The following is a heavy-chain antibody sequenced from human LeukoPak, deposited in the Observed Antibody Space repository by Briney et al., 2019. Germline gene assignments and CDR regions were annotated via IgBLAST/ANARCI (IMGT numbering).Heavy chain of an antibody. CDR2: ITSSGSSI. D-gene: IGHD6-19*01. CDR1: GFSFRSHG. CDR3: ARDVATSGWATFY. Sequence: GGSLRLSCAASGFSFRSHGMNWVRQAPGKGLEWVSYITSSGSSIYYADSVKGLFTISRDNAKNSLYLQMNSLRAEDTAVYYCARDVATSGWATFYWGPGTLVTVSS. V-gene: IGHV3-48*01. J-gene: IGHJ4*02.